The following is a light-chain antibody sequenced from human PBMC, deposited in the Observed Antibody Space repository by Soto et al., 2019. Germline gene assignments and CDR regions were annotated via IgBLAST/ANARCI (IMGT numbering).Light chain of an antibody. CDR1: QSVSVN. CDR2: SAS. CDR3: QQRSNWPT. V-gene: IGKV3-11*01. J-gene: IGKJ5*01. Sequence: EVVLTQSPATLSLSPGESATLSCRASQSVSVNFAWYQQKPGQAPRPLIYSASDRAPGIPARFSGRGSGTYFTLTISSLESEDFAIYYCQQRSNWPTFGQGTRLEI.